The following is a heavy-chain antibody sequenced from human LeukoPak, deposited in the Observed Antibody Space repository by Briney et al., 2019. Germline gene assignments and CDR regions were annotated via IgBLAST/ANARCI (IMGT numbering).Heavy chain of an antibody. CDR1: GFTFSSYG. D-gene: IGHD6-6*01. V-gene: IGHV3-30*18. CDR3: AKDQGSSGMDV. Sequence: PGGSLRLSCAASGFTFSSYGMHWVRQAPGKGLEGVAVISYDGSKKYYADSVKGRFTISRDNSKNTLYLQMNSLRAEDTAVYYCAKDQGSSGMDVWGQGTTVTVSS. CDR2: ISYDGSKK. J-gene: IGHJ6*02.